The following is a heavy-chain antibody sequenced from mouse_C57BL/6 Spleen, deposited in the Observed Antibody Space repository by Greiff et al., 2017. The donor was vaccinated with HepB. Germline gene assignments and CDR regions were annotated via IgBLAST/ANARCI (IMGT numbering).Heavy chain of an antibody. V-gene: IGHV1-54*01. CDR3: ARSLITPNYFGC. J-gene: IGHJ2*01. CDR1: GYAFTNYL. Sequence: VQLQQSGAELVRPGTSVKVSCKASGYAFTNYLIAWVKQRPGQGLEWIGVINPGSGGTYYNEKFKGQATLTADKSSSTEYMQLSSLTSEDAAVYCCARSLITPNYFGCWGQGTTLTGAS. D-gene: IGHD1-3*01. CDR2: INPGSGGT.